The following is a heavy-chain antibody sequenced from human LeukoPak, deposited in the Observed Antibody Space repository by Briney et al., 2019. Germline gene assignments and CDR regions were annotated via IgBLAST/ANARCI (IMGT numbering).Heavy chain of an antibody. D-gene: IGHD3-10*01. J-gene: IGHJ4*02. V-gene: IGHV3-48*02. CDR3: ARDLTMVRGVDY. Sequence: SVRGRFTISRDNAKNSLYLQMNSLRDEDTAVYYCARDLTMVRGVDYWGQGTLVTVSS.